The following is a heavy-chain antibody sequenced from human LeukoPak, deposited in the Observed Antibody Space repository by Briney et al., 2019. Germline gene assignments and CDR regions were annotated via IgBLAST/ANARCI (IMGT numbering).Heavy chain of an antibody. CDR2: ISYDGSNK. J-gene: IGHJ4*02. Sequence: PGRSLRLSCAASGFTFSSYAMHWVRQAPGKGLEWVAVISYDGSNKYYADSVKGRFTISRDNSKNTLYLQMNSLRAEDTAVYYCARSTVAGYYWGQGTLVTVSS. CDR1: GFTFSSYA. CDR3: ARSTVAGYY. D-gene: IGHD6-19*01. V-gene: IGHV3-30-3*01.